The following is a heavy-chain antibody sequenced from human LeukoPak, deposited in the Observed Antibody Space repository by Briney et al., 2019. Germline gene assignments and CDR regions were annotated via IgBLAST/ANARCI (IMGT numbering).Heavy chain of an antibody. Sequence: PGGSLRLSCAASGFTFSSYSRNWVRQAPGKGLEWFSSISSSSSYIDYADSVKGRFTISRDNAKSSLYLQMNSLRAEDTAVYYCARARYSSSSGFDYWGQGTLVTVSS. CDR3: ARARYSSSSGFDY. J-gene: IGHJ4*02. CDR2: ISSSSSYI. CDR1: GFTFSSYS. D-gene: IGHD6-6*01. V-gene: IGHV3-21*01.